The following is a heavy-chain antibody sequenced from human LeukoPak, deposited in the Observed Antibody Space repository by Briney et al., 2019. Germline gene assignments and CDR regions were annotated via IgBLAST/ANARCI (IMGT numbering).Heavy chain of an antibody. J-gene: IGHJ6*03. V-gene: IGHV3-21*01. Sequence: PGGSLRLSCAASGFTFSSYSMNWVRQAPGKGLEWVSSISSSSSYIYYADSVKGRFTISRHNAKNSLYLQMNSLRAEDTAVYYCARDHDWDYMDVWGKGTTVTVSS. CDR3: ARDHDWDYMDV. CDR2: ISSSSSYI. D-gene: IGHD3-9*01. CDR1: GFTFSSYS.